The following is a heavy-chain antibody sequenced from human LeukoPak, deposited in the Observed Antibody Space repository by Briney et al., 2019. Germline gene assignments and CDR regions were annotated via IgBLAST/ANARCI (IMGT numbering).Heavy chain of an antibody. CDR3: ARDDAKWELLDY. D-gene: IGHD1-26*01. Sequence: SQTLSLTCTVSGGSISRGSYYWSWIRQPAGKGLEWIGRIYTSGSTNYNPSLKSRVTISVDTSKNQFSLKLSSVTAADTAVYYCARDDAKWELLDYWGQGTLVTVSS. V-gene: IGHV4-61*02. J-gene: IGHJ4*02. CDR2: IYTSGST. CDR1: GGSISRGSYY.